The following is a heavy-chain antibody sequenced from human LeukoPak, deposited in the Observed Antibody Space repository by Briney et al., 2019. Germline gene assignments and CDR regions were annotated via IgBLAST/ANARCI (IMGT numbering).Heavy chain of an antibody. D-gene: IGHD6-13*01. J-gene: IGHJ4*02. V-gene: IGHV4-34*01. Sequence: PSETLSPTCAVYGGSFSGYYWSWIRQPPGKGLEWIGEINHSGSTNYNPSLKSRVTISVDTSKNQFSLKLSSVTAADTAVYYCASYPGIAAAGTQNDYWGQGTLVTVSS. CDR3: ASYPGIAAAGTQNDY. CDR2: INHSGST. CDR1: GGSFSGYY.